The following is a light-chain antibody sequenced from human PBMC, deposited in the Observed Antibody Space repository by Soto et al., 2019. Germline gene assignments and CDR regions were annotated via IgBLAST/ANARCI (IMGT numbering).Light chain of an antibody. Sequence: DIQMTQSPSTLSASVGDRVTITCRASQSINNCLAWYQQKPGKAPKLLIYKASSLEGGVPSRFSGSGSGTDFTLTISSLQPDDFATYYCQQYHSYSLTFGGGTKVDIK. CDR1: QSINNC. V-gene: IGKV1-5*03. CDR3: QQYHSYSLT. J-gene: IGKJ4*01. CDR2: KAS.